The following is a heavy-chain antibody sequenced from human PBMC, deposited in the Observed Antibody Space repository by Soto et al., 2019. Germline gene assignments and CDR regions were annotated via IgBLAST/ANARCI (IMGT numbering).Heavy chain of an antibody. D-gene: IGHD1-20*01. J-gene: IGHJ4*02. CDR3: ATSQKGYNWNYFDH. Sequence: LSLTCAVSGASISGSYYYWAWLRQSPGKGPEWIGSVFYTGFTSYNPSLESRVSVSVDTSKSQFSLKLSAVTAADTAVYYCATSQKGYNWNYFDHWGQGALVTVSS. CDR2: VFYTGFT. CDR1: GASISGSYYY. V-gene: IGHV4-39*01.